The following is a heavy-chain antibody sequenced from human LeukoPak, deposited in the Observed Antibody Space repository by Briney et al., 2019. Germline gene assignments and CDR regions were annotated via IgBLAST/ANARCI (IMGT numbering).Heavy chain of an antibody. J-gene: IGHJ5*02. D-gene: IGHD2-2*01. Sequence: SETLSLTCAVYGGSFSGYYWSWIRQPPGKGLEWIGEINHSGSTNYNPSLKSRVTISVDTSKNQYSLKLSSVTAADTAVYYCARLVPATGENCFDPWGQGTLVTVSS. V-gene: IGHV4-34*01. CDR2: INHSGST. CDR1: GGSFSGYY. CDR3: ARLVPATGENCFDP.